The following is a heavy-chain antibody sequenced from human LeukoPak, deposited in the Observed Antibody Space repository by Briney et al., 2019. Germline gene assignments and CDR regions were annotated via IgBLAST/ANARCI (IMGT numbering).Heavy chain of an antibody. CDR1: GFSLSTSGMC. CDR3: ARTRIAAAGNCWFDP. Sequence: SGPTLVHPTPTLTLTCTFSGFSLSTSGMCVSWIRQPPGKALEWLALIDWDDDKYYSTSLKTRLTLSQDTSKNQVVHTMTNMDPVDTATYYCARTRIAAAGNCWFDPWGQGTLVTVSS. J-gene: IGHJ5*02. V-gene: IGHV2-70*01. D-gene: IGHD6-13*01. CDR2: IDWDDDK.